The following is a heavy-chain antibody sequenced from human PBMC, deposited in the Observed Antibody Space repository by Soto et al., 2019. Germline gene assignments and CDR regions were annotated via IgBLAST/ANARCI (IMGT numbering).Heavy chain of an antibody. CDR2: VHYSGNT. CDR3: ARQDRVVAEGRWFDP. D-gene: IGHD2-15*01. CDR1: GYSISSGYH. J-gene: IGHJ5*02. Sequence: SETLSLTCTVSGYSISSGYHWAWIRQPPGKGLEWLGSVHYSGNTYYNPSLKSRLTISVDKSKDQFSLNLSSVTAADTAVYYCARQDRVVAEGRWFDPWGQGTLVTVSS. V-gene: IGHV4-38-2*02.